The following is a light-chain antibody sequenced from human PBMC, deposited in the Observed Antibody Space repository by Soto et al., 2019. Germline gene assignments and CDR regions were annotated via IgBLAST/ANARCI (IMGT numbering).Light chain of an antibody. V-gene: IGKV1-5*01. CDR1: QSISGW. CDR3: QHYNTYSTFT. CDR2: DVS. Sequence: DIQMTQSPSSLSASVGDSVTITCRASQSISGWLAWYQQKPGKAPKLLIFDVSTLESGVPSRFSGSGSGTEFTLTIRSLQPDDFPPYHCQHYNTYSTFTFGPGTKVDIK. J-gene: IGKJ3*01.